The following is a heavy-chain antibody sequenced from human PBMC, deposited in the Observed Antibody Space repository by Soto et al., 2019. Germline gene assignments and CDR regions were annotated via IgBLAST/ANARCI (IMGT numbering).Heavy chain of an antibody. D-gene: IGHD3-10*01. CDR3: ARGSLKFDY. CDR1: GDSLSYFY. V-gene: IGHV4-4*07. J-gene: IGHJ4*02. Sequence: QVQLQESGPGLVKASETLSLTCTVSGDSLSYFYWSWIRQPAGRGLEWIGRIFDSGITNYNPSLKSRVTMSVDTSKNQFSLKLSSVSAADTAVYYCARGSLKFDYWGQGTLVTVSS. CDR2: IFDSGIT.